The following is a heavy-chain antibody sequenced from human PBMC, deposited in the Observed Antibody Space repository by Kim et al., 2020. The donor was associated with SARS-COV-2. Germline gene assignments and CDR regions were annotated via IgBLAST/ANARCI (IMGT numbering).Heavy chain of an antibody. CDR3: ARGRAGVVPSPILGLGPYSYYDAMDD. Sequence: SESLSLTCAVYGGSFSAYSWLWIRQVPGKGLEWVGEVHHSGITKYHPSLKSGVTISVDTSKNQLSLKLPSGTAAEPAVFYCARGRAGVVPSPILGLGPYSYYDAMDDWGQGTTVTVS. V-gene: IGHV4-34*01. D-gene: IGHD3-3*01. CDR1: GGSFSAYS. CDR2: VHHSGIT. J-gene: IGHJ6*02.